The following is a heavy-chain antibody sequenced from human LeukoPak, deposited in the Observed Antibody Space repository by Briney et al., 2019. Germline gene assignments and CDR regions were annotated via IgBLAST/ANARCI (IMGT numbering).Heavy chain of an antibody. CDR1: GFTVSSDY. CDR3: ARENYGDYSLDY. Sequence: GGSLRLSCAASGFTVSSDYMSWVRQAPGKGLEWVSVIYSGGSTYYADSVKGRFTISRDNSKNTLYLQMNSLRGEDTAVYYCARENYGDYSLDYWGQGTLVTVSS. D-gene: IGHD4-17*01. J-gene: IGHJ4*02. CDR2: IYSGGST. V-gene: IGHV3-53*01.